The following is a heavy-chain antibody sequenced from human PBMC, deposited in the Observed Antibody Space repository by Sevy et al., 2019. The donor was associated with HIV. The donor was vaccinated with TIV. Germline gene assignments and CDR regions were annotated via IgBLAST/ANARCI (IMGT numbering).Heavy chain of an antibody. D-gene: IGHD1-20*01. J-gene: IGHJ4*02. CDR2: ISYDGSNK. V-gene: IGHV3-30-3*01. CDR1: GFTFSSYA. Sequence: GGSLRLSCAASGFTFSSYAMHWVRRAPAKGLEWVAVISYDGSNKYYADSVKGRFTISRDNSKNTLYLQMNSLRAEDTAVYYCERDISGTPWYYFDYWGQGTLVTVSS. CDR3: ERDISGTPWYYFDY.